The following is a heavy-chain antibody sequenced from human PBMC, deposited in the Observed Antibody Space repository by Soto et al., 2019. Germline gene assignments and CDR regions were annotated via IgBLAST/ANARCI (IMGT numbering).Heavy chain of an antibody. V-gene: IGHV3-33*01. CDR2: IWYDGSNK. CDR1: GFTFSSYG. Sequence: QVQLVESGGGVVQPGRSLRLSCAASGFTFSSYGMHWVRQAPGKGLEWVAVIWYDGSNKYYADSVKGRFTISRDNSKNTLYLQMNSLRAEDTAVYYCAREVGRYSSSWCFDYWGQGTLVTVSS. CDR3: AREVGRYSSSWCFDY. J-gene: IGHJ4*02. D-gene: IGHD6-13*01.